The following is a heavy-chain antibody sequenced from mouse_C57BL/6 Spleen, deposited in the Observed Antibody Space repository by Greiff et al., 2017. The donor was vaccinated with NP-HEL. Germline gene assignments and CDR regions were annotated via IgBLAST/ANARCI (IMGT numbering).Heavy chain of an antibody. J-gene: IGHJ4*01. D-gene: IGHD1-1*01. CDR2: INPSNGGT. CDR1: GYTFTSYW. CDR3: ARSSYYYGSRYAMDY. V-gene: IGHV1-53*01. Sequence: QVHVKQPGTELVKPGASVKLSCKASGYTFTSYWMHWVKQRPGQGLEWIGNINPSNGGTNYNEKFKSKATLTVDKSSSTAYMQLSSLTSEDSAVYYCARSSYYYGSRYAMDYWGQGTSVTVSS.